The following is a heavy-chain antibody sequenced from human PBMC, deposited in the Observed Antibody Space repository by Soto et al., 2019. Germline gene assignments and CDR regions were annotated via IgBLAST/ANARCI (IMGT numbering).Heavy chain of an antibody. CDR2: IIPILGIT. V-gene: IGHV1-69*02. D-gene: IGHD2-21*01. CDR1: GGAFSRYT. Sequence: QVQLVQSGAEVKKPGSSVKVSCKASGGAFSRYTISWVRQAPGQGLEWMGRIIPILGITNYAQKFQGRVTITADKSTSTAYMELSSLRSEDTAVSYCASPNPQRGSGFLLDYWGQGTLVTVSS. J-gene: IGHJ4*02. CDR3: ASPNPQRGSGFLLDY.